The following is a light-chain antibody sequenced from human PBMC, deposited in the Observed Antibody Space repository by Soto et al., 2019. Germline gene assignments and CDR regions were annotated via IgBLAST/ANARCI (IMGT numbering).Light chain of an antibody. V-gene: IGKV1-5*03. J-gene: IGKJ2*01. CDR1: QDISSF. CDR3: QQYNSYPHT. CDR2: KAS. Sequence: DIQMTQSPASLSASVGDRVTITCQASQDISSFLNWYQQKPGKAPKLLIYKASTLESGVPSRFSGGGSGTEFTLTISSLQPDDFATYYCQQYNSYPHTFGQGTKVDIK.